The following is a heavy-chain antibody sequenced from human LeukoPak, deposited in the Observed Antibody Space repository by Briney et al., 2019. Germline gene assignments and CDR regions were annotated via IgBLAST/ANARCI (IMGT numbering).Heavy chain of an antibody. D-gene: IGHD6-13*01. CDR1: RFTFSSYW. J-gene: IGHJ4*02. CDR3: AGGSSRFSLLDY. V-gene: IGHV3-7*04. CDR2: IKQDGSEK. Sequence: GESLRLSCAASRFTFSSYWMSWVRQAPGKGLEWVANIKQDGSEKYYVDSVKGRFTISRDNAKNSLYLQMNSLRAEDTAVYYCAGGSSRFSLLDYWGQGTLVTVSS.